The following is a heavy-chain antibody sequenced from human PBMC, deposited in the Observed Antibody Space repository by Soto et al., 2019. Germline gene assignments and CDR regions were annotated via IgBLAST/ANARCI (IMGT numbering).Heavy chain of an antibody. D-gene: IGHD6-6*01. V-gene: IGHV4-30-4*02. Sequence: SETLSLTCTVYGGSISSFDYYWSWIRQPPGKGLEWIGYIYYSGSTYYNPSLKSRVTISVDTSKNQFSLKLSSVTAADTAVYYCASVVYSSSTHHIGMDVWGQGTTVTVSS. CDR1: GGSISSFDYY. CDR2: IYYSGST. CDR3: ASVVYSSSTHHIGMDV. J-gene: IGHJ6*02.